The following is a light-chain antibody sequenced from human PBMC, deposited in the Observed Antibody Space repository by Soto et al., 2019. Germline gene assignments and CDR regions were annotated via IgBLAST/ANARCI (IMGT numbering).Light chain of an antibody. CDR2: GAS. V-gene: IGKV3-20*01. J-gene: IGKJ4*01. Sequence: EIVMTQSPGTLSLSPGERATLSCRASQSVSSSYLAWYQQKPGQAPRLLIYGASSRATGIPDRISGSGSGTDFTLTISRLEPEDFAVYYCQQYGSSPPLTFGGGTKVDIK. CDR1: QSVSSSY. CDR3: QQYGSSPPLT.